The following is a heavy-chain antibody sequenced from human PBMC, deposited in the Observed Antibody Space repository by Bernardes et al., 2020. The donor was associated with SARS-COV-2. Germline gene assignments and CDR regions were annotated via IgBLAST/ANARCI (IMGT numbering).Heavy chain of an antibody. Sequence: SETLSLTCTVSGGSISSGGYYWSWLRQHPGKGLEWIGYIYYSGSTYYNPSLKRRVTISVDTSKNQFSLKLSSVTAADTAVYYCARADRITIFGVVRYFDYWGQGTLVTVSS. CDR3: ARADRITIFGVVRYFDY. CDR1: GGSISSGGYY. J-gene: IGHJ4*02. V-gene: IGHV4-31*03. CDR2: IYYSGST. D-gene: IGHD3-3*01.